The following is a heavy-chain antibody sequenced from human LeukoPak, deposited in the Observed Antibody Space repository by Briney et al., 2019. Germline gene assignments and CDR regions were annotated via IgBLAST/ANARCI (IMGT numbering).Heavy chain of an antibody. CDR3: ARVFGSGSYSTGMDV. J-gene: IGHJ6*02. CDR2: IYYSGST. CDR1: GGSISTYY. Sequence: PSETLSLTCTVSGGSISTYYWSWIRQPPGKGLEWIGYIYYSGSTNYNPSLKSRVTRSLDTSKDQFSLKLSSVTAADTAVYYCARVFGSGSYSTGMDVWGQGTTVTVSS. V-gene: IGHV4-59*08. D-gene: IGHD3-10*01.